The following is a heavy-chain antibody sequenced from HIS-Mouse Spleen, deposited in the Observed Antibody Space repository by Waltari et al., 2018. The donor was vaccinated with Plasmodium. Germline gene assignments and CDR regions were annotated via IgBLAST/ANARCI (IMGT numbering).Heavy chain of an antibody. D-gene: IGHD3-10*01. V-gene: IGHV3-21*01. CDR2: ISSSSSYI. J-gene: IGHJ4*02. CDR3: ARDERGGYYFDY. CDR1: AFTFRSYS. Sequence: EVQLVESGGGLVKPGGSLSLSCAASAFTFRSYSLIWVSQAPGKGLEWVSSISSSSSYIYDADSVKGRFTISRDNAKNSLYLQMNSLRAEDTAVYYCARDERGGYYFDYWGQGTLVTVSS.